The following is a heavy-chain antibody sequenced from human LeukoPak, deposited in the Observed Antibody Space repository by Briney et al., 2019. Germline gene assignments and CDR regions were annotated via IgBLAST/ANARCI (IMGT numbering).Heavy chain of an antibody. Sequence: SETLSLTCTVSGGSISSYYWNWIRQPPGKGLEWVGYLHDSGSSNCDPSLKSRVTMSLDTSKNQLSLKLSSVTAADTAVYYCATAHYYHLDVWGQGTTVTVSS. CDR2: LHDSGSS. V-gene: IGHV4-59*01. CDR1: GGSISSYY. J-gene: IGHJ6*02. CDR3: ATAHYYHLDV.